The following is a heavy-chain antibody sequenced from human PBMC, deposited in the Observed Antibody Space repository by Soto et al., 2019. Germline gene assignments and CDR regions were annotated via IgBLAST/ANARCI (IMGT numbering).Heavy chain of an antibody. Sequence: SETLSLTCTVSGGSIRSYYWTWIRQPPGKGLEWLGYIFYSGSTFYNPSLKSRVTISIHTSKSQFSLQLTSVTAADTAVYYCARGAADTAMVDSWGQGALVTVSS. CDR2: IFYSGST. J-gene: IGHJ4*02. CDR1: GGSIRSYY. CDR3: ARGAADTAMVDS. D-gene: IGHD5-18*01. V-gene: IGHV4-59*01.